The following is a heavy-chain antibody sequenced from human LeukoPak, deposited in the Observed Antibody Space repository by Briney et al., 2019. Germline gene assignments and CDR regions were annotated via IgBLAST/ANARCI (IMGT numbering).Heavy chain of an antibody. CDR2: ISAYNVNT. D-gene: IGHD4-17*01. Sequence: ASVNVSCKASGYTFTSYGISWVRQAPGQGLEGMGWISAYNVNTNYSQKLQGRGTMTTDTSTSTAYMELRSLRSDDTAVYYCARDGDYGDSSYDAFDIWGQGTMVTVSS. V-gene: IGHV1-18*01. CDR3: ARDGDYGDSSYDAFDI. J-gene: IGHJ3*02. CDR1: GYTFTSYG.